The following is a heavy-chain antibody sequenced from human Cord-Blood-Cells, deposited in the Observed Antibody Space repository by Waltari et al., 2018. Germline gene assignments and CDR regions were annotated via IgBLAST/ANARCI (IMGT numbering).Heavy chain of an antibody. Sequence: QVQLVQSGAEVKKPGASVKVSCKASGYTFTGYYMHLVRQAPGQGLEWMGWTNPNSGGTNYAQKFQGWVTMTRDTSIRTAYMELRRLRSDETAVYDCARSRTMVRGVIIPPIYYYFDYWGQGTLVPVSS. CDR3: ARSRTMVRGVIIPPIYYYFDY. CDR1: GYTFTGYY. D-gene: IGHD3-10*01. V-gene: IGHV1-2*04. CDR2: TNPNSGGT. J-gene: IGHJ4*02.